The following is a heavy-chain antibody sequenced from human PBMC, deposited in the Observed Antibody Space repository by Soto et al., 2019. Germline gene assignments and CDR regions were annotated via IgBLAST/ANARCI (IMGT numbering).Heavy chain of an antibody. CDR2: IYYSGST. D-gene: IGHD1-26*01. V-gene: IGHV4-61*01. CDR1: GGSVSSGSYY. CDR3: ARDRYCGSYYGWFDP. J-gene: IGHJ5*02. Sequence: QVQLQESGPGLVKPSETLSLTCTVSGGSVSSGSYYWSWIRQPPGKGLEWIGYIYYSGSTNYNPSLKSRVTISVDTSKNQFSLKLSSVTAADTAVYYCARDRYCGSYYGWFDPWGQGTLVTVSS.